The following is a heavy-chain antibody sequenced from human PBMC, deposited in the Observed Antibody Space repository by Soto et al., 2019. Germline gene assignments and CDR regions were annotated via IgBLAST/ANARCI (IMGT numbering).Heavy chain of an antibody. J-gene: IGHJ6*02. D-gene: IGHD2-8*01. CDR1: GGSISSSSYY. Sequence: QLQLQESGPGLVKPSETLSLTCTVSGGSISSSSYYWGWIRQPPGKGVEWIGSIYYGGSTYYKPSLKRRVSISVDKFMTQFCQERGSGTAEETVVYYCSRPGVREDGGRDEGVEGTTVSVS. CDR3: SRPGVREDGGRDE. V-gene: IGHV4-39*01. CDR2: IYYGGST.